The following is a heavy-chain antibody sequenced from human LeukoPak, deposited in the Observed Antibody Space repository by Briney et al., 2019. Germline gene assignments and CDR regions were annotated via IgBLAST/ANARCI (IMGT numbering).Heavy chain of an antibody. CDR1: GFAFSPYE. CDR3: AREGSYYFDC. CDR2: ISSSGSTI. J-gene: IGHJ4*02. V-gene: IGHV3-48*03. Sequence: GGSLRLSCAASGFAFSPYETHWVRQAPGKGLEWVSYISSSGSTIYYADSVRGRFTISRDNAKNSLYLQMNSLRAEDTAVYYCAREGSYYFDCWGQGTLVTVSS.